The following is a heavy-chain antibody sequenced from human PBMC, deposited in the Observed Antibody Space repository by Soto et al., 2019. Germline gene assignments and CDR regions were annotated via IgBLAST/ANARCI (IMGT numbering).Heavy chain of an antibody. CDR1: GFTFSSYG. CDR2: ISYDGSNK. D-gene: IGHD1-26*01. CDR3: AKDAGVGEVHWYFDL. J-gene: IGHJ2*01. Sequence: QVQLVESGGGVVQPGRSLRLSCAASGFTFSSYGMHWVRQAPGKGLEWVAVISYDGSNKYYADSVKGRFTISRDNSXXTLYLQMNSLRAEDTAVYYCAKDAGVGEVHWYFDLWGRGTLVTVSS. V-gene: IGHV3-30*18.